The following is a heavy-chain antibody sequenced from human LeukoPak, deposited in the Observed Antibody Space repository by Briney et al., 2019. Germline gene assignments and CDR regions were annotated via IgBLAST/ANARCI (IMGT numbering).Heavy chain of an antibody. D-gene: IGHD6-13*01. CDR3: TRPLRGAAAGTGVWYFDL. CDR2: IRSKANSYAT. CDR1: GFTFSGSA. Sequence: GGSLRLSXAASGFTFSGSAMHWVRQASGKGLEWVGRIRSKANSYATAYAASVKGRFTISRDDSKNTAYLQMNSLKTEDTAVYYCTRPLRGAAAGTGVWYFDLWGRGTLVTVSS. V-gene: IGHV3-73*01. J-gene: IGHJ2*01.